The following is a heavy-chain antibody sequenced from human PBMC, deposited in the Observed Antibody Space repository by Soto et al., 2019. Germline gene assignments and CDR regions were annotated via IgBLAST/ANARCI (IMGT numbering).Heavy chain of an antibody. CDR1: GGTFSDST. CDR2: IIPIFDTA. D-gene: IGHD1-1*01. V-gene: IGHV1-69*01. CDR3: ARNGTLTGYSYGMDV. J-gene: IGHJ6*02. Sequence: QVQLVQSGAELRKPGSSVKVSCKASGGTFSDSTINWMRQAPGQRLERMGGIIPIFDTANYAEKFQGRVTITADESTSTSFMEVSSLRSEDTAVYYCARNGTLTGYSYGMDVWGQGTMVTVSS.